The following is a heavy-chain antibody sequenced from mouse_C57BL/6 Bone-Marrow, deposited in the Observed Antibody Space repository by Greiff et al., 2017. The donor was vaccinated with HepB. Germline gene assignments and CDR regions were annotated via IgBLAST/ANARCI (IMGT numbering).Heavy chain of an antibody. J-gene: IGHJ4*01. CDR2: IDPENGDT. CDR1: GFNIKDDY. CDR3: TTDDGYYDAMDY. V-gene: IGHV14-4*01. Sequence: EVQLQQSGAELVRPGASVKLSCTASGFNIKDDYMHWVKQRPEQGLEWIGWIDPENGDTEYASKFQGKATITADTSSNTAYLQLSSLTSEDTAVYYCTTDDGYYDAMDYWGQGTSVTVSS. D-gene: IGHD2-3*01.